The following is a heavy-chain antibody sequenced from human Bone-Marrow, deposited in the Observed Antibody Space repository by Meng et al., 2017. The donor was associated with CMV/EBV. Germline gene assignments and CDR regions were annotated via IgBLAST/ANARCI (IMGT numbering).Heavy chain of an antibody. D-gene: IGHD1-1*01. V-gene: IGHV4-61*02. CDR2: IYTSGST. J-gene: IGHJ3*02. CDR1: GGSVSSGSYY. CDR3: AKNKLERPAFDI. Sequence: SETLSLTCTVSGGSVSSGSYYWSWIRQPAGKGLEWIGRIYTSGSTNYNPSPKSRVTMSVDKSKNQFSLKLSSVTAADTAVYYCAKNKLERPAFDICGQGTMVTASS.